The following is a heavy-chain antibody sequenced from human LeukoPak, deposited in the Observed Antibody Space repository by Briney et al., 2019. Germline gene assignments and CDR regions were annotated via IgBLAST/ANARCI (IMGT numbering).Heavy chain of an antibody. CDR2: ISYDGSNK. D-gene: IGHD3-10*01. CDR3: ARSPENVLLWFGEIIDY. J-gene: IGHJ4*02. Sequence: GGSLRLSCAASGFTFSSYAMHWVRQAPGKGLEWVAVISYDGSNKYYADSVKGRFTISRDNSKNTLYLQMNSLRAEDTAVYYCARSPENVLLWFGEIIDYWGQGTLVTVSS. CDR1: GFTFSSYA. V-gene: IGHV3-30-3*01.